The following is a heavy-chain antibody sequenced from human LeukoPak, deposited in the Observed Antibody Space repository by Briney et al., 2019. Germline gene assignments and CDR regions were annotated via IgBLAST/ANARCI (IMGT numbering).Heavy chain of an antibody. V-gene: IGHV3-66*01. Sequence: PGGSLRLSCAASGFTVSSNYMSWVRQAPGKGLEWVSVIYSGGSTYYADSVKGRFTISRDNSKNTLYLQMNSLRAEDTAVYYCARDLRYYDSSGYYGPFDYWGQGTLVTVSS. J-gene: IGHJ4*02. CDR2: IYSGGST. CDR1: GFTVSSNY. CDR3: ARDLRYYDSSGYYGPFDY. D-gene: IGHD3-22*01.